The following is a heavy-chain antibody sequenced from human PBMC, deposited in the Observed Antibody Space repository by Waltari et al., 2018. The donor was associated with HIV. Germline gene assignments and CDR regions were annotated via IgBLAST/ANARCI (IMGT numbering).Heavy chain of an antibody. CDR2: INTNTGNP. CDR3: ARNLVGVTKKPWFDP. V-gene: IGHV7-4-1*02. Sequence: QVQLVQSGYELKKPGASVKVSCKASGYSFRSYAINWVRQAPGQGLEWMGWINTNTGNPTYGHGFTGRFVFSLDHSVSTAYLQISSLKSEDTAVYFSARNLVGVTKKPWFDPWGQGTLVTVSS. J-gene: IGHJ5*02. CDR1: GYSFRSYA. D-gene: IGHD1-26*01.